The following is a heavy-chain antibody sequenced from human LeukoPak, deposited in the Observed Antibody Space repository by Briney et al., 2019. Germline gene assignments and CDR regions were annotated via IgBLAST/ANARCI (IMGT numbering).Heavy chain of an antibody. J-gene: IGHJ6*03. CDR1: GYTFTGYY. D-gene: IGHD1-26*01. CDR2: INPNTGGT. V-gene: IGHV1-2*02. CDR3: ARDAGPGWELHWYYYYYMDV. Sequence: EASVKVSCKASGYTFTGYYINWVRQAPGQGLEWMGWINPNTGGTNYGQKFQGRVTMTRDTSISTAYMELSRLRSDDTAVYYCARDAGPGWELHWYYYYYMDVWGKGTTVTVSS.